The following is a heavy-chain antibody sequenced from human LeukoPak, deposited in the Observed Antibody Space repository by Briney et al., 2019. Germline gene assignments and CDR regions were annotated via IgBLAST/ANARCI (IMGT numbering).Heavy chain of an antibody. Sequence: QSGGSLRLSCAASGFTFSTYWMTWVRQFPGKGLEWVANIKEDGSEKYYVDSVKGRFTISRDNAKNSLYLQMNSLRAEDTAVYYCASVLLWFGELLGFDYWGQGTLVTVSS. CDR2: IKEDGSEK. J-gene: IGHJ4*02. CDR1: GFTFSTYW. D-gene: IGHD3-10*01. V-gene: IGHV3-7*05. CDR3: ASVLLWFGELLGFDY.